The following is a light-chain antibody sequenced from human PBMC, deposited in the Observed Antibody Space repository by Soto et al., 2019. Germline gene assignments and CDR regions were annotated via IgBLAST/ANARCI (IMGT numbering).Light chain of an antibody. CDR3: QQSNNWPYT. CDR2: GAS. J-gene: IGKJ2*01. CDR1: QSVRSN. Sequence: VVMTQSPATLSVSPGERATLSCRASQSVRSNLAWYQQKPGQAPRLLFYGASTRATGIPARFSGSGSGTDFTLTISSLQSEDFAVYYCQQSNNWPYTFGQGTKLEIK. V-gene: IGKV3-15*01.